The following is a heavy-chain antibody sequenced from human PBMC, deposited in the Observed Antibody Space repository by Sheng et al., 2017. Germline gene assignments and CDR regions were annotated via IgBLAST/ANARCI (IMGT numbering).Heavy chain of an antibody. CDR1: GFTFSSYG. CDR3: AREGQIGELFDY. CDR2: IWYDGSNK. V-gene: IGHV3-33*01. J-gene: IGHJ4*02. D-gene: IGHD1-26*01. Sequence: QVQLVESGGGVVQPGRSLRLSCAASGFTFSSYGMHWVRQAPGKGLEWVAVIWYDGSNKYYADSVKGRFTISRDNSKNTLYLQMNSLRAEDTAVYYCAREGQIGELFDYWGQGTLVT.